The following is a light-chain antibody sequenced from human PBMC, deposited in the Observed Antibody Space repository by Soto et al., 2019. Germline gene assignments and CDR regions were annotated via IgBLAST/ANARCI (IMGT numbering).Light chain of an antibody. J-gene: IGLJ2*01. V-gene: IGLV2-8*01. CDR2: EVS. Sequence: QSALTQPPSASGSPGQSVTISCTGTSSDVGGYNYVSWYQQHPGKAPQVMIYEVSKRPSGVPDRFSGSKSGNTASLTVSGLQAEDEADYYCSSYGGRNNLLFGGGTKVTVL. CDR1: SSDVGGYNY. CDR3: SSYGGRNNLL.